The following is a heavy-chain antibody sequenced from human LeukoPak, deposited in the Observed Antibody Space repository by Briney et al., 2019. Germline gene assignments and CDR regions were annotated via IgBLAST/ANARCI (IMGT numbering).Heavy chain of an antibody. CDR2: IYFTGST. V-gene: IGHV4-4*08. CDR3: ARSIVGYDWNFDQ. D-gene: IGHD1-26*01. J-gene: IGHJ4*02. Sequence: PSETLSLTCTVPGDSFNNYYWHWIRQPPGKSLDWIGYIYFTGSTNYNPSLESRVTMSVDTSKNQLSLYLSSVTAADTAIYYCARSIVGYDWNFDQWGQGILVTVSS. CDR1: GDSFNNYY.